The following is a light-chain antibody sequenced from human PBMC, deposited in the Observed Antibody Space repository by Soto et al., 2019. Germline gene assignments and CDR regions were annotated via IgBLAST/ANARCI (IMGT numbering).Light chain of an antibody. CDR1: QSVSSNY. V-gene: IGKV3-20*01. CDR2: GAS. Sequence: EVMLTQSPGTLSLSPGERATLSCRASQSVSSNYLAWYQQKPGQAPRLLIYGASTRATGIPARFSGSGSGTDFTLTINRIAAEESARDNVHQRQSRLRTFPEGTKVDIK. J-gene: IGKJ1*01. CDR3: HQRQSRLRT.